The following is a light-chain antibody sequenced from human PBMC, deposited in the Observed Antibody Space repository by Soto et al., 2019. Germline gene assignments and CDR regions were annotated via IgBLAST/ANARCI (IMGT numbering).Light chain of an antibody. Sequence: DIQMTQSPSSLSASLGDRVTITCRASQDISTYLNWYQQKPGKAPNLLIYTVPNLETGVPSRFSGSGSGTVFTLTISALQPEDIATNYCQQYNSLPYTFGQGTRLEIE. V-gene: IGKV1-33*01. CDR3: QQYNSLPYT. CDR1: QDISTY. CDR2: TVP. J-gene: IGKJ2*01.